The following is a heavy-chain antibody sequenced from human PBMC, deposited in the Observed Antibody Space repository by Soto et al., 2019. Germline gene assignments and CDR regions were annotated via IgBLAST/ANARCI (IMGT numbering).Heavy chain of an antibody. CDR2: ISDSGSS. CDR3: ARTTFYDIFTAYYSLFDY. CDR1: GGSISSGSFY. J-gene: IGHJ4*02. D-gene: IGHD3-9*01. V-gene: IGHV4-31*03. Sequence: QVQLQESGPGLVKPSQTLTLTCTVSGGSISSGSFYWSWIRQHPGKGLEWIGHISDSGSSYYNPSLESRVTISVETSKNQFSLKLSAVTAADTAVYFCARTTFYDIFTAYYSLFDYWGQGPLVTVSS.